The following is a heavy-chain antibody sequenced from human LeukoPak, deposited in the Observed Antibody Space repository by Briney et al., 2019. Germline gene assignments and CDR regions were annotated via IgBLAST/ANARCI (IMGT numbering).Heavy chain of an antibody. CDR1: GFTFSSYW. Sequence: GGSLRLSCAASGFTFSSYWMSWVRQAPGKGRGWVANIKQDGSEKYYVDSVKCRFTISRDNAKNSLYLQMNRLRAEDTAVYYCARWGLFRTREGSFDAFDIWGQGTMVTVSS. J-gene: IGHJ3*02. CDR3: ARWGLFRTREGSFDAFDI. V-gene: IGHV3-7*01. D-gene: IGHD2-2*01. CDR2: IKQDGSEK.